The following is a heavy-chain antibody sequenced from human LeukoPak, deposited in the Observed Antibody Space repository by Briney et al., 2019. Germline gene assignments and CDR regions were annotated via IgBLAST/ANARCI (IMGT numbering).Heavy chain of an antibody. D-gene: IGHD6-13*01. CDR2: IYYSGST. CDR3: ARGFIAAAGWIDP. CDR1: GGSISSSRYY. Sequence: SETLSLTCTVSGGSISSSRYYWDWIRQPPGKGLEWIGYIYYSGSTNYNPSLKSRVTISVDTSKNQFPLKLSSVTAADTAVYYCARGFIAAAGWIDPWGQGTLVTVSS. V-gene: IGHV4-61*05. J-gene: IGHJ5*02.